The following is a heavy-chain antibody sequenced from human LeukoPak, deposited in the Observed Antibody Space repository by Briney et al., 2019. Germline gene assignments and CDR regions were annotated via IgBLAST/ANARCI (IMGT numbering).Heavy chain of an antibody. Sequence: GGSLRLSWAASGFTLSKHPMYWVRQAPGKGLEWIGFISGGTTEYAASVKGRFTISRDDSTSIAYLQMNSLTTEDTAVYYCSRGSGWLSVYWGQGTLVTVSS. J-gene: IGHJ4*02. CDR1: GFTLSKHP. V-gene: IGHV3-49*02. CDR3: SRGSGWLSVY. D-gene: IGHD6-19*01. CDR2: ISGGTT.